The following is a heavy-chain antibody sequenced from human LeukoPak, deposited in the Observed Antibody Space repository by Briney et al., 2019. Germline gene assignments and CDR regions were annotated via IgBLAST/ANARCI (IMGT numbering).Heavy chain of an antibody. D-gene: IGHD4-17*01. CDR1: GFTFSNAW. J-gene: IGHJ6*04. CDR2: IKSKTNGGTT. CDR3: AKVSGPYALYYGMDV. V-gene: IGHV3-15*01. Sequence: GGSLRLSCAASGFTFSNAWMSWVRQAPGKGLEWVGRIKSKTNGGTTDYAAPVKGRFTISRDISKNTLYLQMNSRRAEDTAVYYCAKVSGPYALYYGMDVWGKGTTVTVSS.